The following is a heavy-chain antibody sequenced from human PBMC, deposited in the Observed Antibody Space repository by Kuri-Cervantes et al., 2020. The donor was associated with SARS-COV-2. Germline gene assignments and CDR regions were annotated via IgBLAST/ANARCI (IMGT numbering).Heavy chain of an antibody. V-gene: IGHV2-70*11. CDR3: ARIQATTVIADY. J-gene: IGHJ4*02. CDR1: GFSLTISGMC. CDR2: IDWDDDK. Sequence: SGPTLKPTQTLTLTCTFSGFSLTISGMCVAWIRQPPGKALEWLARIDWDDDKYYKTSLSTRLSISKDTSKDQVVLTMTNMDPVDTATYYCARIQATTVIADYWGQGTLVTVSS. D-gene: IGHD4-11*01.